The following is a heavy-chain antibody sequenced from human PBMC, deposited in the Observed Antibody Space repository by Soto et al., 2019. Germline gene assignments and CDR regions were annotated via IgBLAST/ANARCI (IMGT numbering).Heavy chain of an antibody. CDR1: GDTVSSNTAA. CDR3: ARVSSGYCYRPPDCYYYGIDV. J-gene: IGHJ6*02. Sequence: PSQTLSLTCAISGDTVSSNTAAWNWIRQSPSRGLEWLGRTYYRSKWNNDYAVSVRSRITINPDTSKNQFSLLLNSVTPEDTAVYYCARVSSGYCYRPPDCYYYGIDVWGQGTTVTVSS. V-gene: IGHV6-1*01. D-gene: IGHD3-22*01. CDR2: TYYRSKWNN.